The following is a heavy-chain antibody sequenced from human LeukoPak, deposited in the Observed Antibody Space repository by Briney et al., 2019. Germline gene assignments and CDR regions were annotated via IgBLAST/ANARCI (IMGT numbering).Heavy chain of an antibody. Sequence: PGGSLRLSCAASGFTFSSYGMHWVRQAPGKGLEWVAVISYDGSNKYYADTVKGRFTISRDNSKNTLYLQMNSLRAEDTAVYYCARDPSRYSGSYYRPNPQFDYWGQGTLVTVSS. J-gene: IGHJ4*02. CDR2: ISYDGSNK. D-gene: IGHD1-26*01. CDR3: ARDPSRYSGSYYRPNPQFDY. V-gene: IGHV3-30*03. CDR1: GFTFSSYG.